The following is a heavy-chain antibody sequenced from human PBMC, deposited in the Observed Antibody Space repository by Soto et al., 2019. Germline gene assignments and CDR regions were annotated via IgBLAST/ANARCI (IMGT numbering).Heavy chain of an antibody. CDR3: ARGAIFGVPAWFDP. Sequence: QVQLQESGPGLVKPSETLSLTCTVSGGSISSYYWSWIRQPPGKGLEWIGYIYYSGSTNYNPSLKRRVTISVDTSKNQFSLKLSSVTAADTAVYYCARGAIFGVPAWFDPWGQGTLVTVSS. D-gene: IGHD3-3*01. CDR1: GGSISSYY. J-gene: IGHJ5*02. V-gene: IGHV4-59*01. CDR2: IYYSGST.